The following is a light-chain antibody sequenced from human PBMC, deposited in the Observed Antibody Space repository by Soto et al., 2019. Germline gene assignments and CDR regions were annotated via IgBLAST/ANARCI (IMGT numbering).Light chain of an antibody. CDR2: AAS. Sequence: DIKMTQSPSSLSASVGDRVTITCRASQGISNYLAWYQQKPGKVPKLLIYAASTLQSGVPSRFSGSGSGTDFTLTISRLEPEDFAVYYCQQYASTPITFGQGTRLAIK. CDR3: QQYASTPIT. V-gene: IGKV1-27*01. CDR1: QGISNY. J-gene: IGKJ5*01.